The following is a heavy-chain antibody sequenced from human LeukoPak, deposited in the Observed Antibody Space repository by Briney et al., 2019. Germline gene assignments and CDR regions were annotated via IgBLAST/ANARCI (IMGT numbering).Heavy chain of an antibody. Sequence: GGSLRLSCAASGFTFSSYSMNWVRQAPGKGLEWVSGISWNSGSVGYADSVKGRFTISRDNAKNSLYLQMNNLRGEDTAFYYCTKGEKKWLARQPDYWGQGTLVTVSS. CDR1: GFTFSSYS. D-gene: IGHD6-19*01. CDR3: TKGEKKWLARQPDY. J-gene: IGHJ4*02. V-gene: IGHV3-9*01. CDR2: ISWNSGSV.